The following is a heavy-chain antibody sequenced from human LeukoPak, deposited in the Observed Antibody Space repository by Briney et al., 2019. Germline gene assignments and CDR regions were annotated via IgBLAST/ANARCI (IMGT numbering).Heavy chain of an antibody. D-gene: IGHD6-13*01. CDR2: ISSSGSTI. J-gene: IGHJ6*02. CDR3: ARGQYSSSWYVAYYYYGMDV. Sequence: GGSLRLSCAASGFTFSDYYMSWIRQAPGKGLEWVSYISSSGSTIYYADSVKGRFTISRDNAKNSLYLQMNSLRAEDTAVYYCARGQYSSSWYVAYYYYGMDVWGQGTTVTVSS. V-gene: IGHV3-11*01. CDR1: GFTFSDYY.